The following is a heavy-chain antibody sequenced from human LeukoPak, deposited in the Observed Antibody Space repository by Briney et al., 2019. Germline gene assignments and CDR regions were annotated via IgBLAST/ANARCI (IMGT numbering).Heavy chain of an antibody. J-gene: IGHJ4*02. CDR3: ARDSPQLVLFDY. CDR1: GVTFSSYS. V-gene: IGHV3-21*01. Sequence: GGSLRLSCAASGVTFSSYSMNWVRQAPGKGLEWVSSISSSSSYIYYADSVKGRFTISRDNAKNSLYLQMNSLRAEDTAVYYRARDSPQLVLFDYWGQGTLVTVS. CDR2: ISSSSSYI. D-gene: IGHD6-13*01.